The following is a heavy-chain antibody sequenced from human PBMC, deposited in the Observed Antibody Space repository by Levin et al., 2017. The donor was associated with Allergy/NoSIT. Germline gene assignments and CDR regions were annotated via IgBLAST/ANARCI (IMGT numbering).Heavy chain of an antibody. J-gene: IGHJ4*02. D-gene: IGHD3-10*01. CDR3: ARVAYGSGSGYFDY. CDR2: ISSSSSTI. Sequence: GASVKVSCAASGFTFSSYSMNWVRQAPGKGLEWVSYISSSSSTIYYADSVKGRFTISRDNAKNSLYLQMNSLRAEDTAVYYCARVAYGSGSGYFDYWGQGTLVTVSS. V-gene: IGHV3-48*01. CDR1: GFTFSSYS.